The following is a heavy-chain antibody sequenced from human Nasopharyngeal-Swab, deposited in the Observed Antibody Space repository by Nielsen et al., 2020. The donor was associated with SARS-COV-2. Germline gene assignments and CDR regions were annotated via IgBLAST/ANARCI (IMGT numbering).Heavy chain of an antibody. CDR1: GGSISSSSYY. CDR2: IYYSGST. Sequence: SETPSLTCSVSGGSISSSSYYWGWIRQPPGKGLEWIGSIYYSGSTYYNPSLKSRVTISIDTSKNHFSLKLSSVTAADTAVYYCAREGRGIAAPGLDYWGQGTLVTVSS. D-gene: IGHD6-13*01. J-gene: IGHJ4*02. V-gene: IGHV4-39*07. CDR3: AREGRGIAAPGLDY.